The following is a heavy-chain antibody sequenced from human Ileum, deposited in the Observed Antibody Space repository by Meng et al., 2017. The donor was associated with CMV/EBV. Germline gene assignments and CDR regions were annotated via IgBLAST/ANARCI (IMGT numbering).Heavy chain of an antibody. D-gene: IGHD6-19*01. CDR3: VREIEGERGIAVAGSFGDY. CDR1: FTKYA. CDR2: INPTTGKP. V-gene: IGHV7-4-1*02. Sequence: FTKYAMNWMRQAPGQGLEWMGWINPTTGKPTYAQGFTGRFVFSLDTSVSTTYLQISNLKAEDTAVYYCVREIEGERGIAVAGSFGDYWGQGTLVTVSS. J-gene: IGHJ4*02.